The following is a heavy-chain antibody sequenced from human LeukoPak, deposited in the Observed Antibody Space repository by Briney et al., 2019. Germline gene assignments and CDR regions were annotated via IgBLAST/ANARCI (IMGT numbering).Heavy chain of an antibody. CDR1: GGSISSHS. D-gene: IGHD3-10*01. CDR2: IYYSGST. Sequence: SETLSLTCTVSGGSISSHSWSWIRQPPGKGLEWIGYIYYSGSTNYNPSLKSRVTISVDTSKNQFSLKLSSVTAADTAVYYCARGRYYGPYWFDPWGQGTLVTVSS. J-gene: IGHJ5*02. V-gene: IGHV4-59*11. CDR3: ARGRYYGPYWFDP.